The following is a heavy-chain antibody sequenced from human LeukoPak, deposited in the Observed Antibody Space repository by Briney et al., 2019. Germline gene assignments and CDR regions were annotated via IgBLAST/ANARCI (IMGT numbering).Heavy chain of an antibody. CDR2: INTADGNT. CDR1: GYTFTNHA. J-gene: IGHJ5*01. CDR3: ARPGASSPGNWFAS. D-gene: IGHD6-13*01. Sequence: ASVKVSCKASGYTFTNHAMHWVRQAPGQGLEWMGWINTADGNTKYSQKFQGRVTITRGTSASIVYLELTSLRSEGTAVYYCARPGASSPGNWFASWGQGTLVTVSS. V-gene: IGHV1-3*04.